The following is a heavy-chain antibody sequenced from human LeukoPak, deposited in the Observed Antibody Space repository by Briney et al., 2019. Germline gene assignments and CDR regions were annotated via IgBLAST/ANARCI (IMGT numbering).Heavy chain of an antibody. J-gene: IGHJ4*02. CDR3: ARSPHDY. CDR2: INSDGSTT. CDR1: GFTFSAYG. Sequence: GGSLKLSGKASGFTFSAYGMHWFRQAPGKGLVWVSRINSDGSTTSYADSVKGRFTISRDNAKNTLYLQMNSLRAGDTAVYFCARSPHDYWGQGTLVTVSS. V-gene: IGHV3-74*01.